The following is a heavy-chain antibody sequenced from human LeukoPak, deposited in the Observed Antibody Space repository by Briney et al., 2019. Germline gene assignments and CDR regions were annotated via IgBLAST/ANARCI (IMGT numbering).Heavy chain of an antibody. CDR1: GFTFSRYG. CDR2: ISISSNYI. CDR3: ARGSRFGVVERDAFDI. V-gene: IGHV3-21*01. J-gene: IGHJ3*02. D-gene: IGHD3-3*01. Sequence: GGSLRLSCAASGFTFSRYGMSWVRQAPGKGLEWVSSISISSNYIYYTDSLKGRFTISRDNAKNSLYLQMNSLRAEDTAVYYCARGSRFGVVERDAFDIWGQGTMVTVSS.